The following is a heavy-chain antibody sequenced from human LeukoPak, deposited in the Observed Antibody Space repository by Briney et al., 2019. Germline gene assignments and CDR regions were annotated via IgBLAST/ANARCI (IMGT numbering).Heavy chain of an antibody. J-gene: IGHJ3*02. CDR3: ATEYSYVPLAFDI. D-gene: IGHD5-18*01. CDR2: IKQDGSEK. V-gene: IGHV3-7*03. Sequence: ETLSLTCAVYGGSFSGYYWSWIRQAPGKGLEWVANIKQDGSEKYYVDSVKGRFTISRDNAKNSLYLQMNSLRTEDTAVYYCATEYSYVPLAFDIWGQGTMVTVSS. CDR1: GGSFSGYY.